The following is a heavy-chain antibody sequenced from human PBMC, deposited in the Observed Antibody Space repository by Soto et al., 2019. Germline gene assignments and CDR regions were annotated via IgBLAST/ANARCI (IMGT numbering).Heavy chain of an antibody. D-gene: IGHD6-19*01. CDR1: GFSLNTSGVG. Sequence: QITLKESGPTLVKPTQTLTLTCTFSGFSLNTSGVGVGWIRQPPGQALEWLALIFWDEDRRYSPSLKSSLNITKDTSKNHVVLTVTNMDPVDTATYYCAHRRLADLFDYWGQGTLVTVSS. J-gene: IGHJ4*02. V-gene: IGHV2-5*02. CDR3: AHRRLADLFDY. CDR2: IFWDEDR.